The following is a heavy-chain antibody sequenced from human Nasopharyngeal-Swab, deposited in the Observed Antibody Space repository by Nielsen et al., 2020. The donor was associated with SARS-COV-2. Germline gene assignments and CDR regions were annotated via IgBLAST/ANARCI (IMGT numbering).Heavy chain of an antibody. CDR3: ARSARYGGYHHSYYYYYMDV. Sequence: WIRQPPGKGLEWIGSIYYSGSTYYNPSLKSRVTISLDTSKNQFSLNLTSVTAADTAVYYCARSARYGGYHHSYYYYYMDVWGKGTTVTVSS. V-gene: IGHV4-31*02. J-gene: IGHJ6*03. CDR2: IYYSGST. D-gene: IGHD4-23*01.